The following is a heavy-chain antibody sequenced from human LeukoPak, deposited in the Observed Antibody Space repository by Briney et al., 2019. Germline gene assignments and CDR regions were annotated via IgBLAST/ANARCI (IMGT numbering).Heavy chain of an antibody. V-gene: IGHV3-30*18. CDR3: PKDKQWLILDY. J-gene: IGHJ4*02. CDR1: GFTFSSYG. CDR2: ISYDGSNK. Sequence: GGSLRLSCAASGFTFSSYGMHWVRQAPGKGLEWVAVISYDGSNKYYADSVKGRFTISRDNSKNTLYLQMNSLRAEDTAVYYCPKDKQWLILDYWGQGTLVTVSS. D-gene: IGHD6-19*01.